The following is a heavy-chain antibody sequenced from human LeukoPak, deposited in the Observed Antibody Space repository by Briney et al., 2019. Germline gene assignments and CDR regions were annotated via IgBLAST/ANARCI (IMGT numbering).Heavy chain of an antibody. D-gene: IGHD6-19*01. Sequence: GGSLRLSCAGSGFNFNNYAMSWVRQAPGKGLEWVSGLSGSGSRTYYADSVKGRFTISRDNSKSTLYLQMNSLRVEDTAIYYCAKYGSGWTLYFYYYMDVWGKGTTVAVSS. CDR1: GFNFNNYA. J-gene: IGHJ6*03. CDR3: AKYGSGWTLYFYYYMDV. V-gene: IGHV3-23*01. CDR2: LSGSGSRT.